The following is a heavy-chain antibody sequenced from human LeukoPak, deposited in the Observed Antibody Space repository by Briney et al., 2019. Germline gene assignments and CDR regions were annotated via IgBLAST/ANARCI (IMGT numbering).Heavy chain of an antibody. D-gene: IGHD1-14*01. CDR1: GGSISSSSYY. V-gene: IGHV4-39*01. J-gene: IGHJ5*02. Sequence: KPSETLSLTCTVSGGSISSSSYYWGWIRQPPGKGLEWIGSIYYSGSTYYNPSLKSRVTISVDTSKNQFSLKLSSATAADTAVYYCARRPGHWSETRFDPWGQGTLVTVSS. CDR2: IYYSGST. CDR3: ARRPGHWSETRFDP.